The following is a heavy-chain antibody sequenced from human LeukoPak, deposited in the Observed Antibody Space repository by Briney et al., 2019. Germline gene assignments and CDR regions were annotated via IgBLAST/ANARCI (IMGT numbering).Heavy chain of an antibody. V-gene: IGHV3-23*01. Sequence: SGGSLILSCAASGFTFSSYAMTWVRQAPGKGLEWVSAISGSGGSTYYADSVKGRFTISRDNSKNTLYLQMNSLRAEDTAVYYCYIPYYDTSAYKGYWGQGTLVTVSS. CDR3: YIPYYDTSAYKGY. CDR2: ISGSGGST. CDR1: GFTFSSYA. J-gene: IGHJ4*02. D-gene: IGHD3-22*01.